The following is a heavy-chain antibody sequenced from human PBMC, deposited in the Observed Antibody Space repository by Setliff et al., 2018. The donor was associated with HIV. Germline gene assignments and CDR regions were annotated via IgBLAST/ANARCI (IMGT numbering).Heavy chain of an antibody. CDR1: GGSISSYY. J-gene: IGHJ4*02. D-gene: IGHD2-21*02. Sequence: SETLSLTCTVSGGSISSYYWSWIRQPPGKGLEWIGYIYTSGSTNYNPSLKSRVTISVDTSKNQFSLKLSSVTAADTAVYYCARLSGDYYYFDYWGQGTLVTVS. CDR3: ARLSGDYYYFDY. CDR2: IYTSGST. V-gene: IGHV4-4*09.